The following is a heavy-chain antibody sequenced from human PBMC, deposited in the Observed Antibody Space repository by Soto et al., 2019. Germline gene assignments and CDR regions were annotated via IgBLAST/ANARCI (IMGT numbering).Heavy chain of an antibody. Sequence: QVQLVQSGAEVKKPGSSVKVSCKASGGTFSSYTISWVRQAPGQGLEWMGRIIPILGIANYAQKFQARVTITADKSTSTAYMELSSLRYEDTAVYSCAIPYSRYDREYYFDYWGQGTLVTVSS. CDR2: IIPILGIA. CDR3: AIPYSRYDREYYFDY. J-gene: IGHJ4*02. CDR1: GGTFSSYT. D-gene: IGHD5-12*01. V-gene: IGHV1-69*02.